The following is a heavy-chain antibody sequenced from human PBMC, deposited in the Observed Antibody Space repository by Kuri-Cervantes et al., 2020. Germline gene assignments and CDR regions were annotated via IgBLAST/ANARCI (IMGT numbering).Heavy chain of an antibody. CDR3: ARTYYSDSSGYY. J-gene: IGHJ4*02. CDR2: IKQDGSEK. Sequence: GESLKISCAASGFTFSSFWMSWVRQAPGKGLEWVANIKQDGSEKYYVDSVKGRFTISRDNAKNSLYLQMNSLRAEDTAVYYCARTYYSDSSGYYWGQGNLVNVSS. D-gene: IGHD3-22*01. CDR1: GFTFSSFW. V-gene: IGHV3-7*01.